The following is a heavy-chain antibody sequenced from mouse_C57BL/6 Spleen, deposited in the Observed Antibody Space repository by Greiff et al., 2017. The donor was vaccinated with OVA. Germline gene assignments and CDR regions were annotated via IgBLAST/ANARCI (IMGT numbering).Heavy chain of an antibody. J-gene: IGHJ2*01. Sequence: EVKLVESGGGLVKPGGSLKLSCAASGFTFSDYGMHWVRQAPEKGLEWVAYISSGSSTIYYADTVKGRFTISRDNAKNTLFLQMTSLRSEDTAMYYCARRFTTAREYYFDYWGQGTTLTVSS. CDR1: GFTFSDYG. CDR3: ARRFTTAREYYFDY. V-gene: IGHV5-17*01. CDR2: ISSGSSTI. D-gene: IGHD1-2*01.